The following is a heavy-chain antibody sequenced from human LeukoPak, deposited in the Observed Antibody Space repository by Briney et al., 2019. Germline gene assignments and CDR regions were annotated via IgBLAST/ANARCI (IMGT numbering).Heavy chain of an antibody. V-gene: IGHV3-21*01. CDR3: AREQRGYGAFDI. CDR1: GFTFSSYS. Sequence: GGSLRLSCAASGFTFSSYSMNWVRQAPGKGLEWVSSISSSSSYIYYADSVKSRFTISRDNAKNSLYLQMNSLRAEDTAVYYCAREQRGYGAFDIWGQGTMVTVSA. CDR2: ISSSSSYI. D-gene: IGHD5-18*01. J-gene: IGHJ3*02.